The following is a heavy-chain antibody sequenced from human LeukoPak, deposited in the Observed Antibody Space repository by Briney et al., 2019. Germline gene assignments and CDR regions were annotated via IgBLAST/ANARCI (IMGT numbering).Heavy chain of an antibody. J-gene: IGHJ3*02. CDR2: IRYDGSNK. Sequence: GGSLRLSCAASGFTFSSYGMHWVRQAPGKGLEWVAFIRYDGSNKYYADSVKGRFTISRDNSKNTLYLQMNSLRAEDTAVYYCAKAQQLVPDAFDIWGQGTMVTVSS. D-gene: IGHD6-6*01. CDR3: AKAQQLVPDAFDI. V-gene: IGHV3-30*02. CDR1: GFTFSSYG.